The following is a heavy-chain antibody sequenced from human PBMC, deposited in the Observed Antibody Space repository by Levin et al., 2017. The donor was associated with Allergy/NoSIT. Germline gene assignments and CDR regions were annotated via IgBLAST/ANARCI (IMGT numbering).Heavy chain of an antibody. J-gene: IGHJ3*02. D-gene: IGHD3-22*01. Sequence: GGSLRLSCAASEFTFSSYAMNWVRQAPGKGLEWVSVISGNGFSTYYVDSVKGRFTISRDGSKNTVYLQMKSLRAEDTAVYYCAKGRYYDSSGYLYKSDAFDIWGQGTMVTVSS. CDR3: AKGRYYDSSGYLYKSDAFDI. V-gene: IGHV3-23*01. CDR2: ISGNGFST. CDR1: EFTFSSYA.